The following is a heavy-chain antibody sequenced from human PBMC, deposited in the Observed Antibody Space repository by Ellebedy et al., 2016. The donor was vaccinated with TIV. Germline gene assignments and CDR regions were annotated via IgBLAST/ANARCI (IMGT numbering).Heavy chain of an antibody. CDR2: ISGDDFT. CDR1: GFSVISQY. D-gene: IGHD3-10*01. J-gene: IGHJ4*01. V-gene: IGHV3-66*02. Sequence: GGSLRLSCAVSGFSVISQYMIWVRQAPGKGLEWVSVISGDDFTDYSASVRGRFTVSTDDSRNTLYLQMNRLRAEDTAVYSCCYMGSGTYGDLDYWGHGTLVTVSS. CDR3: CYMGSGTYGDLDY.